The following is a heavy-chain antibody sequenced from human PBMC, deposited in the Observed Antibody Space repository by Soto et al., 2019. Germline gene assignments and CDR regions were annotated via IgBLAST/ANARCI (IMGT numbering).Heavy chain of an antibody. CDR1: GYTFTSYF. Sequence: QVQLVQSGAEVKKPGASVKVSCKASGYTFTSYFMHWVRQAPGQGLEWMGIINPTGGGTRYAPRFPGRVTMTRDTSTSQDFMELSSLIYEDTAVYFCARGRGGGDGLDVWGQGTTVTVSS. CDR2: INPTGGGT. D-gene: IGHD3-16*01. V-gene: IGHV1-46*01. J-gene: IGHJ6*02. CDR3: ARGRGGGDGLDV.